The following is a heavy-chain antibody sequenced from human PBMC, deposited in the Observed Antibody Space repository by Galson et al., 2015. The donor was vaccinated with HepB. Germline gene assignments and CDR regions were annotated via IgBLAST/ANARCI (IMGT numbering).Heavy chain of an antibody. D-gene: IGHD3-10*01. CDR1: GFTFSNYW. CDR2: IKSNGETA. Sequence: SLRLSCAASGFTFSNYWMHWVRQAPGKGLVWVSRIKSNGETADYADSEKGRFTISRDNAKNRLFMDMDSLTVEDTAVYFCARTITPAPIPLFDSWGQGTLVTVSS. V-gene: IGHV3-74*01. CDR3: ARTITPAPIPLFDS. J-gene: IGHJ4*02.